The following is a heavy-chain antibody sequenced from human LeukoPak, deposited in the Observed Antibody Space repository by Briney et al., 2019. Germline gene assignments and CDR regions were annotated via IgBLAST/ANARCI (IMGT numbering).Heavy chain of an antibody. Sequence: GASVKVSCKASGGTFISYAISWVRQAPGQGLEWMGGIIPIFGTANYAQKFQGRVTITADESTSTAYMELSSLRSEDTAVYYCARGGLYWYFDLWGRGTLVTVSS. J-gene: IGHJ2*01. CDR2: IIPIFGTA. CDR1: GGTFISYA. V-gene: IGHV1-69*13. CDR3: ARGGLYWYFDL.